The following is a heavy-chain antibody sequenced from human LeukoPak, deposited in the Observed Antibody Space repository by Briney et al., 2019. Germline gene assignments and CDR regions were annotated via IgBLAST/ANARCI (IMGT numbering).Heavy chain of an antibody. CDR1: GYSFTNHA. J-gene: IGHJ4*02. CDR2: INVGNGNT. D-gene: IGHD3-22*01. CDR3: ARRDRWHFDY. V-gene: IGHV1-3*01. Sequence: ASVKVSCKASGYSFTNHAIHWVRQAPGQRLEWMGWINVGNGNTKYSQMLQGRVTISRDTSANTAYMELSSLRSEDTAVYYCARRDRWHFDYWGQGTLVTVSS.